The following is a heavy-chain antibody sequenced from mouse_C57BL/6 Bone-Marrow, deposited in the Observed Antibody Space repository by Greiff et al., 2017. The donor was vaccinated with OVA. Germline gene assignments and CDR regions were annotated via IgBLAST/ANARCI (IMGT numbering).Heavy chain of an antibody. V-gene: IGHV1-18*01. CDR1: GYTFTDYN. J-gene: IGHJ3*01. D-gene: IGHD2-4*01. CDR3: ARGGYYDYDGGAWFAY. CDR2: INSNNGGT. Sequence: VQLQQSGPELAKPGASVKIPCKASGYTFTDYNMDWVKQSHGKSLEWIGDINSNNGGTIYNQKFKGKATLTVEKSSSTAYMELRSLTSEDTAVYCCARGGYYDYDGGAWFAYWGQGTLVTVSA.